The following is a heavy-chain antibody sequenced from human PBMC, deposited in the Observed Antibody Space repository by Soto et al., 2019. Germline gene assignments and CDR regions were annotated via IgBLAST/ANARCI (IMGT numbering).Heavy chain of an antibody. CDR3: AKNGQPLYYYAGLDV. Sequence: QGHLVQSGAEVKKPGTSVKDSCKASGYTFTRYGISWVRQAPGQGLERMGWITGCNGDTNYAQNLQGRVTMTIDTSTSTAYMELRSLTSDDTAVYYCAKNGQPLYYYAGLDVWGQGTPVTVSS. J-gene: IGHJ6*02. CDR1: GYTFTRYG. CDR2: ITGCNGDT. V-gene: IGHV1-18*01. D-gene: IGHD2-8*01.